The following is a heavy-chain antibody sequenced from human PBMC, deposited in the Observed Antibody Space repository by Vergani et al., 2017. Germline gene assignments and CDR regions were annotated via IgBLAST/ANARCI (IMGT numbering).Heavy chain of an antibody. CDR3: AKGGRGSYYGGLDY. J-gene: IGHJ4*02. CDR1: GFTFSSYG. V-gene: IGHV3-30*02. CDR2: IRYDGSNK. Sequence: QVQLVESGGGVVQPGGSLRLSCAASGFTFSSYGMHWVRQAPGKGLEWVAFIRYDGSNKYYADSVKGRFTISRDNSKNTLYLQMNSLRAEDTAVYYCAKGGRGSYYGGLDYWGQGTLVTVSS. D-gene: IGHD1-26*01.